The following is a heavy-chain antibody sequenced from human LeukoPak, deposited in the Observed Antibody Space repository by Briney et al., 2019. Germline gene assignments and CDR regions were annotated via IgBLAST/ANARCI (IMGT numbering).Heavy chain of an antibody. D-gene: IGHD3-10*01. V-gene: IGHV1-46*01. CDR1: GFSFSTFY. CDR2: IHPNGFIT. Sequence: ASVKVSCKTFGFSFSTFYIHWLRRAPGQGLEWMGIIHPNGFITSYAQRFKGRVSMTRDPSTSTVYMELNSLIFDDTADYCCARTRSSSGYLDVWGTGTTVTVSS. J-gene: IGHJ6*03. CDR3: ARTRSSSGYLDV.